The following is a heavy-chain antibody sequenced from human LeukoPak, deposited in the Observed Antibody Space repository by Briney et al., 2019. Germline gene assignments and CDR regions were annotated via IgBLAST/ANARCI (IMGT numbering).Heavy chain of an antibody. Sequence: PSETLSLTCAVSGGSISSSNWWSWVRQPPGKGLEWIGEIYHSGSTNYNPSLKSRVTISVDKSKNQFPLKLSSVTAADTAVYYCARVHCGGAGCYFVDYWGQGTLVTVSS. CDR3: ARVHCGGAGCYFVDY. CDR1: GGSISSSNW. D-gene: IGHD2-15*01. J-gene: IGHJ4*02. V-gene: IGHV4-4*02. CDR2: IYHSGST.